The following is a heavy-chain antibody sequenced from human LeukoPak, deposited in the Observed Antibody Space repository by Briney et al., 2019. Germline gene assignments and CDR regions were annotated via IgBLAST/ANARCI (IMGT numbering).Heavy chain of an antibody. J-gene: IGHJ3*02. Sequence: SETLSLTCAVYGRSFSGYYWSWIRQPPGKGLEWIGEINHSGSTNYNPSLKSRVTISVDTSKNQFSLKLSSVTAADTAVYYCARPRKRATRLDAFDIWGQGTMVTVSS. D-gene: IGHD1-26*01. V-gene: IGHV4-34*01. CDR2: INHSGST. CDR3: ARPRKRATRLDAFDI. CDR1: GRSFSGYY.